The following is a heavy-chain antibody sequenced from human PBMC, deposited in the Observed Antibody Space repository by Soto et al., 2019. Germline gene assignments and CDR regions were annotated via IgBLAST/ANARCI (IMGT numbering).Heavy chain of an antibody. D-gene: IGHD2-2*01. CDR1: VPSISNAYY. CDR2: FFRSGNI. V-gene: IGHV4-38-2*02. Sequence: PSETLSLTCQVSVPSISNAYYWSCIRQSPGKGLEWIGSFFRSGNIYYNPSLESRVSISADTSKNQFSLKVRSVTGADTAVYSFASDRGIRLCRIDNWGQGTLVTVSS. J-gene: IGHJ4*02. CDR3: ASDRGIRLCRIDN.